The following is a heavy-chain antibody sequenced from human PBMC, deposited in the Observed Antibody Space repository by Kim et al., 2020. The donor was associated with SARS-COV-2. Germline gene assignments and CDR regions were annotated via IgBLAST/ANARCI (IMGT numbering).Heavy chain of an antibody. J-gene: IGHJ6*02. V-gene: IGHV1-69*13. CDR1: GGTFSSYA. CDR3: ARAGVVVAAFHYYGMDV. Sequence: SVKVSCKASGGTFSSYAISWVRQAPGQGLEWMGGIIPIFGTANYAQKFQGRVTITADESTSTAYMELSSLRSEDTAVYYCARAGVVVAAFHYYGMDVWGQGTTVTVSS. CDR2: IIPIFGTA. D-gene: IGHD2-15*01.